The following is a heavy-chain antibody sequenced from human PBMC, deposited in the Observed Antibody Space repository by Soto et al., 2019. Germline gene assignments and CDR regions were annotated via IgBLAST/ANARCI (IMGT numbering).Heavy chain of an antibody. CDR2: ISSSSSYI. CDR3: AREGIAAASYYYGMDV. J-gene: IGHJ6*02. D-gene: IGHD6-13*01. CDR1: GFTFSSYS. V-gene: IGHV3-21*01. Sequence: GGSLRLSCTASGFTFSSYSMNWVRQATGKGLEWVSSISSSSSYIYYADSVKGRFTISRDNAKNSLYLQMNSLRAEDTAVYYCAREGIAAASYYYGMDVWGQGTTVTVSS.